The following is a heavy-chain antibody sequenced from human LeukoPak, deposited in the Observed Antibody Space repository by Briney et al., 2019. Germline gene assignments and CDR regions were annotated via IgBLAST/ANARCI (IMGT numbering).Heavy chain of an antibody. CDR2: IQSDGSSA. D-gene: IGHD2-8*02. J-gene: IGHJ6*02. Sequence: PGGSLRLSCAASGFTFSRYWMHWVRQAPGKGLVWVSCIQSDGSSAMYMDSVKGRFTISRDNAKNTLSLQMNNLRGEDTAVYYCTRGPAMYYGWCYGMDVWGQGTTVTVSS. V-gene: IGHV3-74*03. CDR3: TRGPAMYYGWCYGMDV. CDR1: GFTFSRYW.